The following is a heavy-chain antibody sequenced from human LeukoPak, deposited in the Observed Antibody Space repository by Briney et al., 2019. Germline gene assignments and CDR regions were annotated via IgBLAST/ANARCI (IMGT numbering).Heavy chain of an antibody. J-gene: IGHJ4*02. CDR1: GGSFSGYY. V-gene: IGHV4-34*01. CDR2: INHSGST. D-gene: IGHD2-2*01. CDR3: ARVKGFYCSSTSRNDY. Sequence: PSETLSLTCAVYGGSFSGYYWSWIRQPPGKGLEWIGEINHSGSTNYNPSLKSRVTISVDTSKNQFSLKLSSVTAADTAVYYCARVKGFYCSSTSRNDYWGQGTLVTVSS.